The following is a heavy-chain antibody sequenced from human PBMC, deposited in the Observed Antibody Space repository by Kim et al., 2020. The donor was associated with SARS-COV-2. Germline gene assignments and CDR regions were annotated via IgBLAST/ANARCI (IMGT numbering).Heavy chain of an antibody. V-gene: IGHV3-11*06. Sequence: KGRSPIPRDNAKNSLYLQMNSLRAEDTAVYYCARSRALAASPGYYYGMDVWGQGTTVTVSS. CDR3: ARSRALAASPGYYYGMDV. J-gene: IGHJ6*02. D-gene: IGHD6-13*01.